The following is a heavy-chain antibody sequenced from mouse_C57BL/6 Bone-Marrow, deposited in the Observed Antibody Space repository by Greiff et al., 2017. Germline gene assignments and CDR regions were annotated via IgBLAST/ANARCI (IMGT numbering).Heavy chain of an antibody. J-gene: IGHJ1*03. CDR2: IDPSDSYT. Sequence: QVQLQQPGAELVMPGASVKLSCKASGYTFTSYRMPWVKQRPGQGLEWIGEIDPSDSYTNYNQKFKGKTTLTVDKYPSTAYMQLISLTSEDAAVYYCAILLRYTFDVWGKGTTVTVSS. CDR3: AILLRYTFDV. V-gene: IGHV1-69*01. CDR1: GYTFTSYR. D-gene: IGHD1-1*01.